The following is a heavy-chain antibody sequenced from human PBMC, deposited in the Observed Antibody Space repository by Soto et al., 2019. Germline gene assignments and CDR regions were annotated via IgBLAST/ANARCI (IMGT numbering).Heavy chain of an antibody. CDR1: GGSISNYY. CDR2: IYNSGNT. CDR3: ARIPVDTSMIYWLDP. D-gene: IGHD5-18*01. V-gene: IGHV4-59*01. Sequence: SETLSLTCTVSGGSISNYYWSWIRQPAGKGLEWIGYIYNSGNTNYNPSLKSRVIISVDTSKNLFSLKLTSVTAADTAVYYCARIPVDTSMIYWLDPWGQGTLVTVSS. J-gene: IGHJ5*02.